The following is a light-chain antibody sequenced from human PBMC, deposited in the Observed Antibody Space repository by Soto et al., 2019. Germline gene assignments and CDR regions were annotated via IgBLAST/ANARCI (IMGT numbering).Light chain of an antibody. CDR1: QGIGST. CDR3: QRYNNWPLT. Sequence: IIMTQSPSTLSGSPGAVATLSCRASQGIGSTLAWYQHKPGQTPRLLIYDTSTRATGVPARFSGSRSGTEFTLTINSLQSEDFAVYYCQRYNNWPLTFGGGTKVDIK. V-gene: IGKV3-15*01. J-gene: IGKJ4*01. CDR2: DTS.